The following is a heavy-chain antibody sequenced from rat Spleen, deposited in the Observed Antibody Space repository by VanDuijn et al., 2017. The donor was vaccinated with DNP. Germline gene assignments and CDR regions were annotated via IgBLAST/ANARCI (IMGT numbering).Heavy chain of an antibody. D-gene: IGHD1-11*01. J-gene: IGHJ4*01. CDR1: GFTFNNYW. V-gene: IGHV5-31*01. Sequence: EVQLVEYGGDLVQPGRSLKLSCVASGFTFNNYWMTWIRQVPGKGLEWVASITSSGGSTYYPDSVKGRFTISRDNVKSTLYLQMDSLRSEDTATYSCATFEGRDAWGQGTSVTVSS. CDR3: ATFEGRDA. CDR2: ITSSGGST.